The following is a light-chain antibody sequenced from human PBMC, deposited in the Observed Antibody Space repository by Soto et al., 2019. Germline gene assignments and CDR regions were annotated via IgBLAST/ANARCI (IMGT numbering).Light chain of an antibody. CDR3: QHLAS. V-gene: IGKV1-33*01. Sequence: DLQMTQSPSSLSASVGDRVTITCQAGQDISNYLNWYQQKPGQAPKLLIYDTSNLQTGVPSRFSGSGSGTYFTFTIASLRPEDIGTYYCQHLASFGQGTKLGIK. CDR1: QDISNY. J-gene: IGKJ2*03. CDR2: DTS.